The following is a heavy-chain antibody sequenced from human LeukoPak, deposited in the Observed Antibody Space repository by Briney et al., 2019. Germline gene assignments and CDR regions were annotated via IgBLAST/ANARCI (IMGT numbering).Heavy chain of an antibody. CDR2: INPSGGST. CDR3: ASVDYGDY. D-gene: IGHD4-17*01. CDR1: GYTFTSYY. Sequence: GASVKVSCKASGYTFTSYYMHWVRQAPGQGLEWMGIINPSGGSTSYAQKFQGRVTFTRDTSANTAYMELSSLRSEDTAVYYCASVDYGDYWGQGTLVTVSS. J-gene: IGHJ4*02. V-gene: IGHV1-46*01.